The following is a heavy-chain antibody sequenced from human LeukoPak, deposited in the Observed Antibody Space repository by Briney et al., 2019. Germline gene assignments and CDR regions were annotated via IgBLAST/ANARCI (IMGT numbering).Heavy chain of an antibody. CDR3: VRGSTSDWYPADY. CDR1: GFTFSRYW. J-gene: IGHJ4*02. Sequence: GGSLRLSCTASGFTFSRYWMHWARQDPGKGLVWVSRINRDGSSTTYADSVKGRFTISRDNAKNTLYLQMNSLRAEDTAVYHCVRGSTSDWYPADYWGQGTLVTVSS. CDR2: INRDGSST. V-gene: IGHV3-74*01. D-gene: IGHD6-19*01.